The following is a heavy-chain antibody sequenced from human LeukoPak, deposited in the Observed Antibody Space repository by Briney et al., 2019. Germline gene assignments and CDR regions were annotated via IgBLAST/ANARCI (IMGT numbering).Heavy chain of an antibody. Sequence: SETLSLTCTVSGGSISSYYWSWIRQPPGKGLEWIGYIYYGGSTNYNPSLKSRVTISVDTSKNQFSLKLSSVTAADTAVYYCARSSGYYYVSTFDYWGQGTLVTVSS. D-gene: IGHD3-22*01. CDR3: ARSSGYYYVSTFDY. J-gene: IGHJ4*02. CDR1: GGSISSYY. CDR2: IYYGGST. V-gene: IGHV4-59*08.